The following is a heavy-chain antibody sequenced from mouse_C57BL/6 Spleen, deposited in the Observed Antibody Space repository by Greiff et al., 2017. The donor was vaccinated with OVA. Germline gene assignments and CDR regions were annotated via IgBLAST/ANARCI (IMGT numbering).Heavy chain of an antibody. CDR1: GYTFTDYN. CDR2: INPNNGGT. D-gene: IGHD1-1*01. J-gene: IGHJ4*01. CDR3: ARSTTVDYYAMDY. V-gene: IGHV1-18*01. Sequence: VQLKQSGPELVKPGASVKIPCKASGYTFTDYNMDWVKQSPGKSLEWIGDINPNNGGTIYNQKFKGKATLTVDKSSSTAYMELRSLTSEDTAVYYCARSTTVDYYAMDYWGQGTSVTVSS.